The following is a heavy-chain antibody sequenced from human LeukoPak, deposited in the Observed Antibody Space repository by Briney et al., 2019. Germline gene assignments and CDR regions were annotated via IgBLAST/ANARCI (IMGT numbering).Heavy chain of an antibody. CDR3: AKPRLRTSGWFGNYFDY. D-gene: IGHD6-19*01. CDR2: ISYDGSNK. V-gene: IGHV3-30*18. CDR1: GFTFSSYG. Sequence: GGSLRLSCAASGFTFSSYGMHWVRQAPGKGLEWVAVISYDGSNKYYADSVKGRFTISRDNSKNTLYLQMNSLRAEDTALYYCAKPRLRTSGWFGNYFDYWGQGTLVTVSS. J-gene: IGHJ4*02.